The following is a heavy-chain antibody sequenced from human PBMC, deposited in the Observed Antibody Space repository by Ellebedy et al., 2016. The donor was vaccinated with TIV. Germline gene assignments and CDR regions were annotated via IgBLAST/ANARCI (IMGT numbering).Heavy chain of an antibody. CDR3: AKDRIVVVVAATWGFDY. V-gene: IGHV3-23*01. J-gene: IGHJ4*02. CDR1: GFTFSSYA. CDR2: ISGSGGST. Sequence: GESLKISXAASGFTFSSYAMSWVRQAPGKGLEWVSAISGSGGSTYYADSVKGRFTISRDNSKNTLYLQMNSLRAEDTAVYYCAKDRIVVVVAATWGFDYWGQGTLVTVSS. D-gene: IGHD2-15*01.